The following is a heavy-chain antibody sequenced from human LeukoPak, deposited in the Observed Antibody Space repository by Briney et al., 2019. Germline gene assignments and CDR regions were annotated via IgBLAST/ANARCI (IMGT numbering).Heavy chain of an antibody. Sequence: ASVKVSCKASGYTFTGYSMHWVRQAPGQGLEWMGWINPNSGGTNYAQKFQGRVTMTRDTSISTAYMELSRLRSDDTAVYYCAGGDYYDSSAPRGWGQGTLVTVSS. D-gene: IGHD3-22*01. CDR3: AGGDYYDSSAPRG. CDR2: INPNSGGT. J-gene: IGHJ4*02. CDR1: GYTFTGYS. V-gene: IGHV1-2*02.